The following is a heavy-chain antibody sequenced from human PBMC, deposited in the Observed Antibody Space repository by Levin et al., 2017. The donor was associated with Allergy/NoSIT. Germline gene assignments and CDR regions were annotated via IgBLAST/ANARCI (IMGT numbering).Heavy chain of an antibody. V-gene: IGHV1-24*01. CDR3: ATVPAGTIFGGTYYFDY. CDR2: FDPEDGET. D-gene: IGHD3-3*01. Sequence: EASVKVSCKVSGYTLTELSMHWVRQAPGKGLEWMGGFDPEDGETIYAQKFQGRVTMTEDTSTDTAYMELSSLRSEDTAVYYCATVPAGTIFGGTYYFDYWGQGTLVTVSS. CDR1: GYTLTELS. J-gene: IGHJ4*02.